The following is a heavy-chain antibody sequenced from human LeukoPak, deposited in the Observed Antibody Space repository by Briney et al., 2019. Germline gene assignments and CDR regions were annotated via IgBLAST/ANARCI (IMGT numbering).Heavy chain of an antibody. Sequence: SETLSLTCTVSGGSISSYYWSWIRQPPGKGLEWIGYIYYSGSTNYSPSLKSRVTISVDTSRNQFSLKLSSVTAADTAVYYCARVRTDVAGDFDYWGQGTLVTVSS. J-gene: IGHJ4*02. D-gene: IGHD3/OR15-3a*01. CDR1: GGSISSYY. CDR2: IYYSGST. V-gene: IGHV4-59*01. CDR3: ARVRTDVAGDFDY.